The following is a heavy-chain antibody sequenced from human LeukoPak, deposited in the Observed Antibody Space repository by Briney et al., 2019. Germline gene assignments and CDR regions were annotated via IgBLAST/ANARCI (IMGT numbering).Heavy chain of an antibody. V-gene: IGHV5-51*01. Sequence: GESLKISCKGSGYSFTTYWIAWVRQMPGKGLEWMGIIYPGDSDTRYSPSFQGQVTISADKSISTAYLQWSSLKASDTAMYYCARTGYDISTGRRQYMDVWGKGTTVTVSS. D-gene: IGHD3-9*01. CDR3: ARTGYDISTGRRQYMDV. J-gene: IGHJ6*03. CDR1: GYSFTTYW. CDR2: IYPGDSDT.